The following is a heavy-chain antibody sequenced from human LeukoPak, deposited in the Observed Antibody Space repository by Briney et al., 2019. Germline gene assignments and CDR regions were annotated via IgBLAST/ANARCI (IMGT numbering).Heavy chain of an antibody. J-gene: IGHJ4*02. CDR2: IYYSGST. V-gene: IGHV4-39*01. D-gene: IGHD3-10*01. Sequence: PSETLSLTCTVSGGSISSSSYYWGWIRQPPGTGLEWIGSIYYSGSTYYNPSLYSRVTISVDTSKNQFSLKLSSVTAADTAVYYCARYVVYGSGKYYFDYWGQGTLVTVSS. CDR3: ARYVVYGSGKYYFDY. CDR1: GGSISSSSYY.